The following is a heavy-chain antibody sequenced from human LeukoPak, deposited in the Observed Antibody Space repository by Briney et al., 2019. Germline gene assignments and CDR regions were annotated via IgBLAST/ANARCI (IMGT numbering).Heavy chain of an antibody. CDR3: TTLPSLNCGGGSCYYME. CDR1: GFTFSSYG. J-gene: IGHJ1*01. CDR2: ISYDGSNK. Sequence: PGGSLRLSCAASGFTFSSYGMHWVRQAPGKGLEWVAVISYDGSNKYYADSVKGRFTISRDNSKNTLYLQMNSLKTEDTAVYYCTTLPSLNCGGGSCYYMEWGQGTLVTVSS. D-gene: IGHD2-15*01. V-gene: IGHV3-30*03.